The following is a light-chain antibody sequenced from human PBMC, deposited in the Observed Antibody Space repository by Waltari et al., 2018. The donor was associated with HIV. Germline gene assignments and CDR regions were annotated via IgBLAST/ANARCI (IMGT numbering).Light chain of an antibody. J-gene: IGKJ3*01. CDR3: QPLNVDPL. V-gene: IGKV1-9*01. Sequence: DLQLTQSPSFLSASIGDSVTISCLASQFINNYLAWYQQKPGKAPILLIYAASTLQSGGTSSICGRESGTEVAHSSSSRHLGDFGTDCCQPLNVDPLFSPGTTVDFK. CDR2: AAS. CDR1: QFINNY.